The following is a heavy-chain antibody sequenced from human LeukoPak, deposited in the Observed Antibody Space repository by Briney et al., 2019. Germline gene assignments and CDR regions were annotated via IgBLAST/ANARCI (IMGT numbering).Heavy chain of an antibody. CDR3: ARDRGRGYNYDSGDFDF. V-gene: IGHV1-2*02. J-gene: IGHJ4*02. CDR1: GYSFTGYY. Sequence: ASVKVSCKASGYSFTGYYMHWVRQAPGQGLEWMGWINPNSGGTNYAQKFQGRVTMTRDTSITTAYMELTWLGSDDTAVYYCARDRGRGYNYDSGDFDFWGQGTLVTVSS. CDR2: INPNSGGT. D-gene: IGHD3-22*01.